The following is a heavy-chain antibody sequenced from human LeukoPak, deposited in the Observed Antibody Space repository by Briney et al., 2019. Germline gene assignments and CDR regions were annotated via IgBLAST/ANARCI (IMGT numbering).Heavy chain of an antibody. CDR2: INPNSGGT. D-gene: IGHD2-2*01. CDR1: GYTFTGYY. V-gene: IGHV1-2*02. J-gene: IGHJ5*02. CDR3: ARGRRLVVPAASWFDP. Sequence: ASVKVSCKASGYTFTGYYMHWVRQARGQGLEWMGWINPNSGGTNYAQKFQGRVTMTRDTSISTTYMELSRLRSDDTAVYYCARGRRLVVPAASWFDPWGQGTLVTVSS.